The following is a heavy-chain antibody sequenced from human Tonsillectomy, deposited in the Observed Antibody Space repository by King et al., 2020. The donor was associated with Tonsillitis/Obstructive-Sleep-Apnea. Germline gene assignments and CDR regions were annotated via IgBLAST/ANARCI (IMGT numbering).Heavy chain of an antibody. J-gene: IGHJ6*02. Sequence: VQLVESGGGLVQPGGSLRLSCAASGFTFSDYAMSWVRQAPGKGLEWVSAISDSGDSTYYTDSVKGRFTISRDNSKNTLYLQMNSLRAEDTAVYYCAKDLSRGYQLLYNYYSYGMDVWGQGTTVTVSS. D-gene: IGHD2-2*02. V-gene: IGHV3-23*04. CDR1: GFTFSDYA. CDR3: AKDLSRGYQLLYNYYSYGMDV. CDR2: ISDSGDST.